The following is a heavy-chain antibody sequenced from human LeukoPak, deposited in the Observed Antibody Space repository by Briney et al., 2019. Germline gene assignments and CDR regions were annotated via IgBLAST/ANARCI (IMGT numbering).Heavy chain of an antibody. Sequence: GASVKVSCKASGYTFTGYYMHWVRQAPGQGLEWMGWINPNSGGTNYAQKFQGRVTMTGDTSISTAYMELSRLRSDDTAVYYCARGVPYSSSWYYFDYWGQGTLVTVSS. D-gene: IGHD6-13*01. CDR2: INPNSGGT. CDR3: ARGVPYSSSWYYFDY. V-gene: IGHV1-2*02. J-gene: IGHJ4*02. CDR1: GYTFTGYY.